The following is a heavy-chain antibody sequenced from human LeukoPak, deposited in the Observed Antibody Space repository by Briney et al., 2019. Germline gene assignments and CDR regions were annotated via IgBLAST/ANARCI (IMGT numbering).Heavy chain of an antibody. J-gene: IGHJ6*03. CDR3: ARAYSNYYYYMDV. CDR1: GFSFSTYG. Sequence: GGSPRLSCAASGFSFSTYGMNWVRQAPGKGLEWVSSIKSSSAYIYYADSVKGRFTISRDNAKKSLFLQMDSLRAEDTAVYYCARAYSNYYYYMDVWGRGTTVTVSS. D-gene: IGHD4-11*01. CDR2: IKSSSAYI. V-gene: IGHV3-21*01.